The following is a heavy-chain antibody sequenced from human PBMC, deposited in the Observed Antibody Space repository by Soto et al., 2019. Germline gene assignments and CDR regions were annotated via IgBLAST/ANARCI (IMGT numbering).Heavy chain of an antibody. CDR2: IYYSGST. J-gene: IGHJ4*02. Sequence: KTSETLSLSCTVSGGSVSSGSYYGSWIRQPPGKGLEWIGYIYYSGSTNYNPSLKSRVTISVDTSKNQFSLKLSSVTAADTAVYYCARVLWFGELLWNNYYFDYRGQGTLVTVSS. V-gene: IGHV4-61*01. D-gene: IGHD3-10*01. CDR1: GGSVSSGSYY. CDR3: ARVLWFGELLWNNYYFDY.